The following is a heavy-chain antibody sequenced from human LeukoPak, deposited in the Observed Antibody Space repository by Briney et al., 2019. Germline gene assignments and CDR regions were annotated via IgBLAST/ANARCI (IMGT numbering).Heavy chain of an antibody. CDR2: MHHSGST. Sequence: SETLSLTCTVSGGSIRSYYWSWIRQPPGKGLEWIGHMHHSGSTKHNPYLKSRVTISVDTSKSQFSLKLSSVTAADTAAYYCARHAAVEGSSGWSPLWWFDPWGQGTLVTVSS. J-gene: IGHJ5*02. D-gene: IGHD6-19*01. CDR3: ARHAAVEGSSGWSPLWWFDP. V-gene: IGHV4-59*08. CDR1: GGSIRSYY.